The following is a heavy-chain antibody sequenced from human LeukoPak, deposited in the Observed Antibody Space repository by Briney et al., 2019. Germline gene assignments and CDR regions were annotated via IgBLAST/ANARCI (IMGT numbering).Heavy chain of an antibody. J-gene: IGHJ5*02. CDR1: RYTFIDYY. V-gene: IGHV1-2*02. D-gene: IGHD4-17*01. CDR2: VNPNSGDT. CDR3: ARGQGMTTGTRWFDP. Sequence: ASVKVSCKASRYTFIDYYILWVRQAPGQGLEWMGWVNPNSGDTHYAQKFQGRVTMTRDTSITTAYMELSSLRSEDTAVYYCARGQGMTTGTRWFDPWGQGTLVTVSS.